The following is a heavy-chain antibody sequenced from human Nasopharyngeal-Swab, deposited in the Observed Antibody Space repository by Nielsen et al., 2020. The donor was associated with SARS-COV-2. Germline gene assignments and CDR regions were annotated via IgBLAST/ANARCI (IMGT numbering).Heavy chain of an antibody. V-gene: IGHV3-13*01. CDR2: IGTEGDT. Sequence: GESLKISCAASGFTFSSYDMHWVRQVTVKGLEWVSSIGTEGDTHYPDSVKGRFTISRDNSKNTLYLQMNSLRAEDTAVYYCAKDQGIAVAGPTRGKYFQHWGQGTLVTVSS. CDR3: AKDQGIAVAGPTRGKYFQH. J-gene: IGHJ1*01. D-gene: IGHD6-19*01. CDR1: GFTFSSYD.